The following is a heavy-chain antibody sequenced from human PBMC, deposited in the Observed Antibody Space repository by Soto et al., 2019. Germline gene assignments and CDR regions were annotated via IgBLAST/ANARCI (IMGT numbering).Heavy chain of an antibody. D-gene: IGHD3-22*01. CDR2: ISGSGDIT. CDR1: GFTFSTYP. Sequence: GGSLRLSCVASGFTFSTYPMTWVRQAPGKGLEWVSAISGSGDITYHADSVKGRFTISRDNSKNTLYLQMNSLRAEDTAVYYCAARITMIVVVNHYWGQGTTVTVSS. V-gene: IGHV3-23*01. CDR3: AARITMIVVVNHY. J-gene: IGHJ6*02.